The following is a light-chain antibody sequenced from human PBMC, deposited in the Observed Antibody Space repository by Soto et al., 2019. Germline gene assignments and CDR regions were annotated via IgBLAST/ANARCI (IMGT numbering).Light chain of an antibody. J-gene: IGKJ1*01. CDR3: QQYSTSPWT. V-gene: IGKV3-20*01. CDR1: QSVSSNF. Sequence: ETVLTQSPGTLSLSPGERATLSCRASQSVSSNFLAWYQQKPGQAPRLLFYGASSRATGIPDRFSGSGSGTDFALTFSRLEPEDFAVYYCQQYSTSPWTFGQGT. CDR2: GAS.